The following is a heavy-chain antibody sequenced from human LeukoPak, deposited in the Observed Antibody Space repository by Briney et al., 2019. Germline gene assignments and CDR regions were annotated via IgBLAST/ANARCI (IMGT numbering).Heavy chain of an antibody. CDR3: ARAMLVGATTFDY. Sequence: TGGSLRLSCAASGFTFSSYEMNWVRQAPGKGLEWVSYISGSGSNIYYADYVKGRFTISRDNAKNSLHLQMNSLRAEDTAVYHCARAMLVGATTFDYWGQGTLVTVSS. V-gene: IGHV3-48*03. CDR1: GFTFSSYE. D-gene: IGHD1-26*01. CDR2: ISGSGSNI. J-gene: IGHJ4*02.